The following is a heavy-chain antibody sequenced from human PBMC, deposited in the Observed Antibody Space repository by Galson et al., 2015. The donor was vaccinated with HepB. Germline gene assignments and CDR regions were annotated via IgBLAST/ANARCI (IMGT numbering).Heavy chain of an antibody. V-gene: IGHV3-30*09. CDR3: ARELTPPLVWFGIDY. D-gene: IGHD3-10*01. Sequence: SLRLSCAASGFTFSSYAMHWVRQAPGKGLEWVAVISYDGSNKYYADSVKGRFAISRDNSKNTLYLQMNSLRAEDTAVYYCARELTPPLVWFGIDYWGQGTLVTVSS. J-gene: IGHJ4*02. CDR2: ISYDGSNK. CDR1: GFTFSSYA.